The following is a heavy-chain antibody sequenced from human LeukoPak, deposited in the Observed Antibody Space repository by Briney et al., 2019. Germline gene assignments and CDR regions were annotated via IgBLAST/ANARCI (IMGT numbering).Heavy chain of an antibody. CDR1: GFTFSSYA. J-gene: IGHJ4*02. CDR2: ISYDGSNK. CDR3: AREFDY. V-gene: IGHV3-30*04. Sequence: GGSLRLSCAASGFTFSSYAMHWVRQAPGKGLEWVAVISYDGSNKYYADSVKGRFTISRDNSKNTLFLQMNGLRAEDTAVYYCAREFDYWGQGTLVTVSS.